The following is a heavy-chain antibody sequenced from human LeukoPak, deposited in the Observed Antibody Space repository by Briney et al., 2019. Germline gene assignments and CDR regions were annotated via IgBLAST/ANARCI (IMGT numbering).Heavy chain of an antibody. J-gene: IGHJ5*02. D-gene: IGHD2-2*01. CDR3: ARVHHQGLFDP. Sequence: PSETLSLTCTVSGGSISSGDYYWSWIRQPPGKGLEWIGYIYYSGSTNYNPSLKSRVTISVDTSKNQFSLKLSSVTAADTAVYYCARVHHQGLFDPWGQGTLVTVSS. CDR1: GGSISSGDYY. V-gene: IGHV4-61*08. CDR2: IYYSGST.